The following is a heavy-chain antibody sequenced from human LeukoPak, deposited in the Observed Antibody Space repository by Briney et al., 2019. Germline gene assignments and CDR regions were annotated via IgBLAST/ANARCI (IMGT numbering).Heavy chain of an antibody. D-gene: IGHD3-22*01. J-gene: IGHJ4*02. CDR2: ISSISSYI. CDR1: GFTFSSYS. V-gene: IGHV3-21*01. CDR3: VRDMNYDSSGYPGPLDY. Sequence: GGSLRLSCAASGFTFSSYSMNWVRQAPGKGLEWVSSISSISSYIYYADSVKGRFTISRDNSKNTLYLQMNSLRAEDTAVYYCVRDMNYDSSGYPGPLDYWGQGTLVTVSS.